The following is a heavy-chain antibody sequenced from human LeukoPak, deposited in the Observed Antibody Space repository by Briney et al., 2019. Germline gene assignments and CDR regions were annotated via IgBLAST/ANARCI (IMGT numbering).Heavy chain of an antibody. J-gene: IGHJ3*02. CDR2: ISGRGGST. Sequence: PGGSLRLSRAASGFTFSSYAMSWVRQAPGKGLEWVSAISGRGGSTYYADSVKGRFTISRDNSRNTLYLQMNSLRAEDTAVYYCATPPQRAFDIWGQGTMVTVSS. CDR1: GFTFSSYA. V-gene: IGHV3-23*01. CDR3: ATPPQRAFDI.